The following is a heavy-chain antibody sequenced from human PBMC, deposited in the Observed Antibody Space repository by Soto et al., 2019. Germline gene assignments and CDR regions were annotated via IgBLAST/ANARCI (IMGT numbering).Heavy chain of an antibody. CDR2: VSYEGTTK. J-gene: IGHJ6*02. Sequence: QVQLVESGGDVVQPGESLRLSCVASGFTFRWFAMLWVRQAPGKGLEWVAAVSYEGTTKTYSDDVKGRFTISRDNSRNTVYLQLDNLRREDTAMYYCAKDDREAVAGAVHFYGMDVCGQGTSVTVSS. D-gene: IGHD6-19*01. CDR3: AKDDREAVAGAVHFYGMDV. CDR1: GFTFRWFA. V-gene: IGHV3-30*18.